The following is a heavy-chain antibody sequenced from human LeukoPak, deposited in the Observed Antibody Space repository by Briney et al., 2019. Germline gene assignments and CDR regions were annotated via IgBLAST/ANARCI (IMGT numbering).Heavy chain of an antibody. CDR1: GGTFSSYA. Sequence: ASVKVSCKASGGTFSSYAISWVRQAPGQGLEWMGGIIPIFGTANYAQKFQGRVTITADESTRTAYMELSSLRSEDTAVYYCAGFKYSGSWYVFDCWGQGTLVTVSS. J-gene: IGHJ4*02. CDR3: AGFKYSGSWYVFDC. D-gene: IGHD6-13*01. CDR2: IIPIFGTA. V-gene: IGHV1-69*13.